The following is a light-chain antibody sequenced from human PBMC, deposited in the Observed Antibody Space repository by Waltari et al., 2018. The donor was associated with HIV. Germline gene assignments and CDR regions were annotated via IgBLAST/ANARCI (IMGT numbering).Light chain of an antibody. Sequence: DIVMTQSPDSLALSLVERANINSKSTPSVLSSSNNKNFLAWYQQKSGQRPKLLVYCASTLESGVPDRFSGSGSGTDFTLTISSLQAEDVAVYFCQQHYTTPYTFGQGTKLEIK. J-gene: IGKJ2*01. CDR3: QQHYTTPYT. V-gene: IGKV4-1*01. CDR1: PSVLSSSNNKNF. CDR2: CAS.